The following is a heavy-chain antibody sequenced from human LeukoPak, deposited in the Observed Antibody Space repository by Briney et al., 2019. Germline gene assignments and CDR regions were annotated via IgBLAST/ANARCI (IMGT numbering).Heavy chain of an antibody. CDR3: ARGNRDGYNFSPRRAFDY. D-gene: IGHD5-24*01. CDR2: INHSGST. Sequence: GSLRLSCAASGFTFTNAWMSWVRQVPGKGLEWIGEINHSGSTNYNPSLKSRVTISVDTSKNQFSLKLSSVTAADTAVYYCARGNRDGYNFSPRRAFDYWGQGTLVTVSS. J-gene: IGHJ4*02. V-gene: IGHV4-34*01. CDR1: GFTFTNAW.